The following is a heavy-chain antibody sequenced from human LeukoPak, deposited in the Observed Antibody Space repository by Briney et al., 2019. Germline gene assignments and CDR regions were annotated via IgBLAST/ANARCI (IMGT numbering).Heavy chain of an antibody. J-gene: IGHJ6*02. CDR3: ARGTTWLDWAPMDV. Sequence: ASVKVSCKASGYTFTVYYMHWVRQAPGQGPEWMGWINPNSGGTNYAQKFQGRVTMTRDTSISTAYMELSRLRSDDTAVYYCARGTTWLDWAPMDVWGQGTTVTVSS. CDR1: GYTFTVYY. V-gene: IGHV1-2*02. D-gene: IGHD3-9*01. CDR2: INPNSGGT.